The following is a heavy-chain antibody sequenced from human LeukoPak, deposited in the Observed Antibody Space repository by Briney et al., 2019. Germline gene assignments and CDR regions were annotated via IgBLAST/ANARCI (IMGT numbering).Heavy chain of an antibody. CDR3: AREAGVLRFPRYYFDY. CDR2: INTNTGNP. D-gene: IGHD3-3*01. CDR1: GYAFSSYA. V-gene: IGHV7-4-1*02. Sequence: ASVKVSCKASGYAFSSYAMNWVRQAPGQGLEWMGGINTNTGNPTYAQGFTGRFVFSLDTSVSTAYLQISSLKAEDTAVYYCAREAGVLRFPRYYFDYWGQGTLVTVPS. J-gene: IGHJ4*02.